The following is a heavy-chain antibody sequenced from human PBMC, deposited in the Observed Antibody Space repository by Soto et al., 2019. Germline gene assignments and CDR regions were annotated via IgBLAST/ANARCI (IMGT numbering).Heavy chain of an antibody. J-gene: IGHJ5*02. CDR2: IYYSGST. D-gene: IGHD6-13*01. CDR1: GGSISSGDYY. Sequence: SETLSLTCTVSGGSISSGDYYWSWIRQPPEKGLEWIGYIYYSGSTYYNPSLKSRVTISVDTSKNQFSLKLSSVTAADTAVYYCARAKAPLYSSSWYWFDPWGQGTLVTVSS. V-gene: IGHV4-30-4*01. CDR3: ARAKAPLYSSSWYWFDP.